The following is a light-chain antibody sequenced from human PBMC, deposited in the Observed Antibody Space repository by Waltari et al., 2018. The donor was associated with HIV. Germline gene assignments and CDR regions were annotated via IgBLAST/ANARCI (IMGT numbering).Light chain of an antibody. Sequence: QSALTQPASVSGSPGQSITLSCTETSSGVENSNLVSWYQHFRGKAPKLLIYEVTKRTSGVSRRFSGSKCGNTASLTIFDLQAEDEATYYCCSYGSSATFVVFGGGTRVTV. V-gene: IGLV2-23*02. CDR1: SSGVENSNL. CDR3: CSYGSSATFVV. CDR2: EVT. J-gene: IGLJ2*01.